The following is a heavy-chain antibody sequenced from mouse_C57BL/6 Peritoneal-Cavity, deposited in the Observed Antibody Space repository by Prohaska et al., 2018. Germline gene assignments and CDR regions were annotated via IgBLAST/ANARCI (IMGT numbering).Heavy chain of an antibody. V-gene: IGHV1-58*01. Sequence: TEYNEKFTGKATLTSDTSSSTAYMQLSSLTSEDSAIYFCARDGATVVAKRDYAMDYWGQGTSVTVSS. D-gene: IGHD1-1*01. CDR2: T. CDR3: ARDGATVVAKRDYAMDY. J-gene: IGHJ4*01.